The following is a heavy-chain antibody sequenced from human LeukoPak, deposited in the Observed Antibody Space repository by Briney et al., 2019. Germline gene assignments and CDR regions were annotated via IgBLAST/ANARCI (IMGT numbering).Heavy chain of an antibody. CDR1: GFTFSNYA. D-gene: IGHD2-2*02. Sequence: QPGRSLRLSCAASGFTFSNYAMHWVRQAPGKGLEWVAAMSYDGINKYHTDSVKGRFTISKDNSKNTLNLQMNSLRAGDTAVYYCARGYCTSTSCYNDYWGQGTLVTVSS. CDR3: ARGYCTSTSCYNDY. J-gene: IGHJ4*02. V-gene: IGHV3-30*04. CDR2: MSYDGINK.